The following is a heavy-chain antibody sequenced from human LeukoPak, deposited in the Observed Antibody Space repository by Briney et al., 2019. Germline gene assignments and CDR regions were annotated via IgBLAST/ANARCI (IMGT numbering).Heavy chain of an antibody. Sequence: GGSLRLSCAASGFTFANYAMSWVRQAPGKGLEWVSAISGSGGNTFYADSVKGRFTISRHKSKHPLYLQMNSLRTEDTAVYFWAKGQQPTGSGWFGPWGEGTPVTVSS. J-gene: IGHJ5*02. CDR3: AKGQQPTGSGWFGP. D-gene: IGHD6-13*01. V-gene: IGHV3-23*01. CDR2: ISGSGGNT. CDR1: GFTFANYA.